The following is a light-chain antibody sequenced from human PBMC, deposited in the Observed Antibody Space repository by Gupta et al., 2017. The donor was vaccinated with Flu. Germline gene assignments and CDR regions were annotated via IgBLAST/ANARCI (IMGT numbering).Light chain of an antibody. CDR1: SSDVGGYYS. V-gene: IGLV2-14*01. J-gene: IGLJ1*01. CDR2: DVN. CDR3: CAYTRSSTYV. Sequence: QSALTQPASASGSPGQSITISCTGTSSDVGGYYSVYWYQLTPGKAPKLMVYDVNKRTSAVAARFSGSKSGNTASLTISELQAEDEADYYCCAYTRSSTYVFGTGTKVTVL.